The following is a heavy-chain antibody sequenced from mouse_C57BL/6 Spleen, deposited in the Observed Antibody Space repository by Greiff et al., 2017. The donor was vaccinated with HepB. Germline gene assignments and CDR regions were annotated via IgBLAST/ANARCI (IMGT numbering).Heavy chain of an antibody. Sequence: QVQLQQSGAELVKPGASVKLSCKASGYTFTDYWMTWVKQRPGQDLEWIGCIKPSSGDTTYNQKFTDKATLTADKSSSTAYMQLSILTYEASAVYYCARTVCATIIDEALDDWGKGTAVTVST. J-gene: IGHJ4*01. CDR3: ARTVCATIIDEALDD. D-gene: IGHD1-1*01. CDR1: GYTFTDYW. V-gene: IGHV1-7*01. CDR2: IKPSSGDT.